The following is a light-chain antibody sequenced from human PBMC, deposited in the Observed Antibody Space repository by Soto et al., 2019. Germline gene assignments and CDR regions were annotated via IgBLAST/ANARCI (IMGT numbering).Light chain of an antibody. Sequence: DIQMTQSPSSLSASVGDRVTITCQASQDISNYLNWYQQKPGKAPKLLIYDVSSLETGVPSRFRGGGSGTDFTFTISSLQPEDIATYYCQQYDDLPFTFGGGTKVEIK. J-gene: IGKJ4*01. V-gene: IGKV1-33*01. CDR1: QDISNY. CDR3: QQYDDLPFT. CDR2: DVS.